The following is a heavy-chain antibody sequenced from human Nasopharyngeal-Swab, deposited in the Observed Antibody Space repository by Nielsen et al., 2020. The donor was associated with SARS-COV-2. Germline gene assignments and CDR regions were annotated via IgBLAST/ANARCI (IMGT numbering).Heavy chain of an antibody. V-gene: IGHV3-23*01. D-gene: IGHD3-10*01. Sequence: GGSLRLSCAASGFTFSSYAMSWVRQAPGKGLEWVSAISGSGGSTYYAGSVKGRFTISRDNSKNTLYLQMNSLRAEDTAVYYCAKVNYGSGSYHWFDPWGQGTLVTVSS. CDR3: AKVNYGSGSYHWFDP. J-gene: IGHJ5*02. CDR2: ISGSGGST. CDR1: GFTFSSYA.